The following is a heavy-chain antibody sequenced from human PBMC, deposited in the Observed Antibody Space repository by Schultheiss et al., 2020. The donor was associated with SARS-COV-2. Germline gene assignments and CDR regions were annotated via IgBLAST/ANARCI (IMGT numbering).Heavy chain of an antibody. Sequence: GGSLRLSCSDSGFTLSRYSMNWIRQATGKGLEWVSSIDSSSNYIYYGDSVKGRFTISRDNAKNSLYLQMNSLRAEDTAVYYCAFDSSGWLHARDYWGQGTLVTVSS. J-gene: IGHJ4*02. D-gene: IGHD6-19*01. CDR1: GFTLSRYS. CDR3: AFDSSGWLHARDY. V-gene: IGHV3-21*04. CDR2: IDSSSNYI.